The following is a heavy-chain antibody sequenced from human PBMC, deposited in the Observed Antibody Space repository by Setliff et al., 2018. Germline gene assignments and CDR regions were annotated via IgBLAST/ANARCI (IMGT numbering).Heavy chain of an antibody. D-gene: IGHD1-26*01. CDR2: ITPFNGNT. CDR3: ARESVGATPDAFDI. V-gene: IGHV1-45*02. CDR1: GYTFTYRY. Sequence: WASVKVSCKASGYTFTYRYLHWVRQAPGQALEWMGWITPFNGNTNYAQKFQDRVTITRDRSMSTAYMELSSLRSEDTAMYYCARESVGATPDAFDIWGQGTMVTVSS. J-gene: IGHJ3*02.